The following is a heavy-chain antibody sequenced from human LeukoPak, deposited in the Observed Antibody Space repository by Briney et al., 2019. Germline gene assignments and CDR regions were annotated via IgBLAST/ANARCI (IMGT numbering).Heavy chain of an antibody. D-gene: IGHD3-10*01. J-gene: IGHJ5*02. CDR3: ARYASGSYYWFDP. V-gene: IGHV4-39*01. CDR1: GGPISSTSYH. Sequence: SETLSLTCTVSGGPISSTSYHWAWIRQPPGQGLEWIATVYYTGSAYYNPSLKSRATISVDTSKSQSSLKLSSVTTADTALYYCARYASGSYYWFDPWGQGTLVTVSS. CDR2: VYYTGSA.